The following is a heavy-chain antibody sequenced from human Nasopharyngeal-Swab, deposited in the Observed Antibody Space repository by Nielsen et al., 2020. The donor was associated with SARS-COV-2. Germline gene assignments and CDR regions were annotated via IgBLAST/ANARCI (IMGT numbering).Heavy chain of an antibody. V-gene: IGHV3-23*01. J-gene: IGHJ6*03. Sequence: GGSLRLSCAASGFTFSSYAMSWVRQAPGKGLEWVSAISGSGGSTYYADSVKGRFTISRDNSKNTLYLQMNSLRAEDTAVYYCAKASGYIGELLYYYYYIDVWGKGTTVTVSS. CDR2: ISGSGGST. D-gene: IGHD3-10*01. CDR3: AKASGYIGELLYYYYYIDV. CDR1: GFTFSSYA.